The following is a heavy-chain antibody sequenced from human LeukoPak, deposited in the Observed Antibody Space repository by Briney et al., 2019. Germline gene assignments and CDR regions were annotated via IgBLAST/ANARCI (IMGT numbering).Heavy chain of an antibody. CDR2: ISSSSSYI. V-gene: IGHV3-21*01. J-gene: IGHJ3*02. CDR1: GFTFSSYS. Sequence: PGGSLRLSCAASGFTFSSYSMNWVRQAPGKGLEWVSSISSSSSYIYYADSVKGRFTISRDNAKNSLYLQMNSLRAEDTGVYYCSKDLGGSCYSSFDIWAQGTMVSVSS. CDR3: SKDLGGSCYSSFDI. D-gene: IGHD2-15*01.